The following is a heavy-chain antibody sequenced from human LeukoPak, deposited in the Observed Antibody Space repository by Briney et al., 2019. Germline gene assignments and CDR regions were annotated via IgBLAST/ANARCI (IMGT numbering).Heavy chain of an antibody. CDR3: ARDGDCSGGSCYQLGDY. CDR1: GFTFSNYA. Sequence: GGSLRLSCAASGFTFSNYAMHWVRQAPGKGLEWVAVLSYDGSNKYYTDSVKRRFTISRDNSKNTLYLQMNSLRAEDTAVYYCARDGDCSGGSCYQLGDYWGQGTLVTVSS. J-gene: IGHJ4*02. V-gene: IGHV3-30-3*01. CDR2: LSYDGSNK. D-gene: IGHD2-15*01.